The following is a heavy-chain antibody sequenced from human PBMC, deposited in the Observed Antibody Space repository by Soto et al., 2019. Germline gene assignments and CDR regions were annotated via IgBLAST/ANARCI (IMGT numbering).Heavy chain of an antibody. Sequence: LSRTCTASLGCIRSDDYYWSWILERPGKGLEWGGNIYYMRNTNYNPSLKSRIIMSMDMSENQFSLKLTSVTAADTAVYYCARGWDYYGMDVWGQGTTVTVSS. D-gene: IGHD3-16*01. J-gene: IGHJ6*02. CDR2: IYYMRNT. V-gene: IGHV4-31*02. CDR1: LGCIRSDDYY. CDR3: ARGWDYYGMDV.